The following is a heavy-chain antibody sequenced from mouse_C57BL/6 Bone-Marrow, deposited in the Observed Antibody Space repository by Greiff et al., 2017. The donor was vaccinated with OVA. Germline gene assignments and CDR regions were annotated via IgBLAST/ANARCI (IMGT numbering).Heavy chain of an antibody. Sequence: VQLQQSGAELARPGASVKMSCKASGYTFTSYTMHWVKQRPGQGLEWIGYINPSSGYTKYNQKFKDKATLTADKSSSTAYMPLSSLTSEDSAVYYWARGGVYWYFDVWGTGTTVTVSS. J-gene: IGHJ1*03. CDR3: ARGGVYWYFDV. CDR2: INPSSGYT. CDR1: GYTFTSYT. V-gene: IGHV1-4*01.